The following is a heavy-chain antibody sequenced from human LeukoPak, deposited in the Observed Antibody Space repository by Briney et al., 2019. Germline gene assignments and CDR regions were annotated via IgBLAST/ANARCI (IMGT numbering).Heavy chain of an antibody. D-gene: IGHD6-13*01. J-gene: IGHJ4*02. CDR2: IYNSGST. CDR1: GGSISSYY. CDR3: ARHVGYSTSGFPPAHFDY. Sequence: PSETLSLTCTVSGGSISSYYWSWMRQPPGKGLEWIGYIYNSGSTNYNPSLKSRVTISVDTSKNQFSLRLTSVTAADTAVYYCARHVGYSTSGFPPAHFDYWGQGALVTVSS. V-gene: IGHV4-59*08.